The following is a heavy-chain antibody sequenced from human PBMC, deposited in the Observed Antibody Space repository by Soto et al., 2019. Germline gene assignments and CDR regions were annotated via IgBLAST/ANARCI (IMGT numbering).Heavy chain of an antibody. D-gene: IGHD4-17*01. J-gene: IGHJ4*02. CDR3: AKGHRPYGDYEEEAFDY. V-gene: IGHV3-23*01. CDR2: ISGSGGST. CDR1: GFTFSSYA. Sequence: GGSLRLSCAASGFTFSSYAMSWVRQAPGKGLEWVSAISGSGGSTYYADSVKGRFTISRDNSKNTLYLQMNSLRAEDTAVYYCAKGHRPYGDYEEEAFDYWGQGTLVTVSS.